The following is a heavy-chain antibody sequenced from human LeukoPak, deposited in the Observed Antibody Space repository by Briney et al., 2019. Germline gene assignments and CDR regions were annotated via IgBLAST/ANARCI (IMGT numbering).Heavy chain of an antibody. CDR1: GYTFTSYY. J-gene: IGHJ4*02. V-gene: IGHV1-46*01. CDR2: INPSGGST. Sequence: ASVKVSCKASGYTFTSYYMHWVRQAPGQGLEWMGIINPSGGSTSYAQKFRGRVTMTRDTSTSTVYMELSSLRSEDTAVYYCARGEESKYYDFWSGYLDYWGQGTLVTVSS. CDR3: ARGEESKYYDFWSGYLDY. D-gene: IGHD3-3*01.